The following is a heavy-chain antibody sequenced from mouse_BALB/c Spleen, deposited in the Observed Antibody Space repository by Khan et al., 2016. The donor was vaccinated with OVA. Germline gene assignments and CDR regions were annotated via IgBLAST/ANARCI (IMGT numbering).Heavy chain of an antibody. CDR1: GYTFTNYV. J-gene: IGHJ2*01. Sequence: EVQLQQSGPELVKPGASVKMSCKASGYTFTNYVLHWVKQKPGQGLEWIGYINPYNGGTKYNEKFKGQATLASDKSSITAYIDLSSLSSEDSAVYYWARGNWQSYYFDYWGQGTTLTLSS. CDR2: INPYNGGT. V-gene: IGHV1S136*01. D-gene: IGHD4-1*01. CDR3: ARGNWQSYYFDY.